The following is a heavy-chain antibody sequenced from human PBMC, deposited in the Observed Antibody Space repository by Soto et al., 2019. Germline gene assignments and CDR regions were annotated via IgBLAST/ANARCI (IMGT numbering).Heavy chain of an antibody. Sequence: PGGSLRLSCAASGFTFSTYVMSWVRQAPGKGLEWVSAINGNSGSTYHADSVKGRFTISRDNSKHTLYLQMSSLRADDTAVYFCAKGSGASRPYYFDCWGQGTLVTVSS. V-gene: IGHV3-23*01. D-gene: IGHD3-3*01. CDR3: AKGSGASRPYYFDC. CDR1: GFTFSTYV. J-gene: IGHJ4*02. CDR2: INGNSGST.